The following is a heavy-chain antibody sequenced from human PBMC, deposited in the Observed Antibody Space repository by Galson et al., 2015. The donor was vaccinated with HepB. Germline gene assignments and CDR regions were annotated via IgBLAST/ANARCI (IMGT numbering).Heavy chain of an antibody. CDR2: ISSSSSYI. Sequence: SLRLSCAASGFTFSSYSMNWVRQAPGKGLEWVSSISSSSSYIYYADSVKGRFTISRDNAKNSPYLQMNSLRAEDTAVYYCARDGVTYYDILVSDYYYYGMDVWGQGTTVTVSS. D-gene: IGHD3-9*01. V-gene: IGHV3-21*01. J-gene: IGHJ6*02. CDR3: ARDGVTYYDILVSDYYYYGMDV. CDR1: GFTFSSYS.